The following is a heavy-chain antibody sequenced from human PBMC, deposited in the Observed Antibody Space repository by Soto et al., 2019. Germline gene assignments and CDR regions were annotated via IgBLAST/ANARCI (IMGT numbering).Heavy chain of an antibody. V-gene: IGHV4-59*01. J-gene: IGHJ5*02. CDR1: GGSISSYY. CDR3: ARADFWSGYYSRNPLSAVLNWFDP. CDR2: IYYSGST. Sequence: SETLSLTCTVSGGSISSYYWSWIRQPPGKGLEWIGYIYYSGSTNYNPSLKSRVTISVDTSKNQFSLKLSSVTAADTAVYYCARADFWSGYYSRNPLSAVLNWFDPWGQGTLVTVSS. D-gene: IGHD3-3*01.